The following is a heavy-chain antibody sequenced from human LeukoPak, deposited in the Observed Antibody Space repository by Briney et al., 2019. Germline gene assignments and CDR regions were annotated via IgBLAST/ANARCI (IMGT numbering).Heavy chain of an antibody. V-gene: IGHV3-13*01. CDR1: GFNFRSYE. CDR2: IGNAGDT. CDR3: ARVKRYYDSSGYYRAFDI. Sequence: GSLRLSCAASGFNFRSYELHWVRPATGKGLEWVSAIGNAGDTYYPGSVKGRFTISRENAKNSLYLQMNSLRAGDTAVYYCARVKRYYDSSGYYRAFDIWGQGTMVTVSS. D-gene: IGHD3-22*01. J-gene: IGHJ3*02.